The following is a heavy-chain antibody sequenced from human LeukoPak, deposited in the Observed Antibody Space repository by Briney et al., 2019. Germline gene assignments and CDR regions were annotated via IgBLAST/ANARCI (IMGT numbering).Heavy chain of an antibody. CDR3: ARDSSGWGAFDY. Sequence: SETLSLTCTVSGGSISSYYWSWIRQPPGKGLEWIGYIYYSGSTNYNPSLKSRVTISVDTSENQFSLKLSSVTAADTAVYYCARDSSGWGAFDYWGQGTLVTVSS. CDR1: GGSISSYY. V-gene: IGHV4-59*01. D-gene: IGHD6-19*01. J-gene: IGHJ4*02. CDR2: IYYSGST.